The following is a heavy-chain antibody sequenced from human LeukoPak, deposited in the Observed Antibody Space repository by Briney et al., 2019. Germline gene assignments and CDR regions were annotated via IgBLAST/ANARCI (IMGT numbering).Heavy chain of an antibody. Sequence: ASVKVSCKASGYTFTGYYMHWVRQALGQGLEWMGWINPNSGGTNYAQKFQGRVTMTRDTSISTAYMELSRLRSDDTAVYYCARDHYTGYSYGFDYWGQGTLVTVSS. CDR2: INPNSGGT. CDR1: GYTFTGYY. CDR3: ARDHYTGYSYGFDY. D-gene: IGHD5-18*01. J-gene: IGHJ4*02. V-gene: IGHV1-2*02.